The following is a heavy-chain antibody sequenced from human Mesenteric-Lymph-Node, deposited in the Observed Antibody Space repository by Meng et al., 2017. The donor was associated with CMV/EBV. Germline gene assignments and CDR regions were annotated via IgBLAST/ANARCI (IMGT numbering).Heavy chain of an antibody. CDR2: IYHSGST. CDR1: GGSISSSNW. D-gene: IGHD1-26*01. J-gene: IGHJ4*02. CDR3: AQKIVGATWGFDY. V-gene: IGHV4-4*02. Sequence: CAVSGGSISSSNWWSWVRQPPGKGLEWIGEIYHSGSTNYNLSLKSRVTISVDKSKNQFSLKLSSVTAADTAVYYCAQKIVGATWGFDYWGQGTLVTVSS.